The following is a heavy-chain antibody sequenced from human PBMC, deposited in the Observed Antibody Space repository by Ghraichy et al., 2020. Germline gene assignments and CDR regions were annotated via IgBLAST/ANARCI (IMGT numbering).Heavy chain of an antibody. J-gene: IGHJ5*02. CDR2: IYHSGST. V-gene: IGHV4-30-2*01. CDR3: ARVSYYYDSSALDWFDP. Sequence: SETLSLTCAVSGGSISSGGYSWSWIRQPPGKGLEWIGYIYHSGSTYYNPSLKSRVTISVDRSKNQFSLKLSSVTAADTAVYYCARVSYYYDSSALDWFDPWGQGTLVTVSS. CDR1: GGSISSGGYS. D-gene: IGHD3-22*01.